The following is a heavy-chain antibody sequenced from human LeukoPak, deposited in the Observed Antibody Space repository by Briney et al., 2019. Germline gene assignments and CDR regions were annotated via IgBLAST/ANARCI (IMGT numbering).Heavy chain of an antibody. V-gene: IGHV4-34*01. Sequence: SETLFPTCAVYGGSFSGYYWSWIRQPPGKGLEWIGEINHSGSTNYNPSLKSRVTISVDTSKNQFSLKLSSVTAADTAVYYCARGGSSIAAPYYFDYWGQGTLVTVSS. CDR2: INHSGST. J-gene: IGHJ4*02. CDR1: GGSFSGYY. D-gene: IGHD6-6*01. CDR3: ARGGSSIAAPYYFDY.